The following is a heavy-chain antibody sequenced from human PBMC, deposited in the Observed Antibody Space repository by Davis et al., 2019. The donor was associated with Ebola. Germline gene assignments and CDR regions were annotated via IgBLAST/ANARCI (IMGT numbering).Heavy chain of an antibody. CDR3: AKDVSVAGDSFDY. J-gene: IGHJ4*02. Sequence: GESLKISCAASGFTFNSFWMQWVRQVPGKGLVWISIINLDGSTTYYADSVKGRFTISRDNAKNSLYLQMNSLRAEDTALYYCAKDVSVAGDSFDYWGQGTLVTVSS. V-gene: IGHV3-74*01. CDR2: INLDGSTT. D-gene: IGHD6-19*01. CDR1: GFTFNSFW.